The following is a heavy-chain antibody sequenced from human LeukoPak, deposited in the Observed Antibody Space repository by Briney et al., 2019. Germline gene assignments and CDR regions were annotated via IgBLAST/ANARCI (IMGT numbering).Heavy chain of an antibody. V-gene: IGHV1-2*02. J-gene: IGHJ4*02. CDR1: GYTFTGYY. Sequence: ASVKVSCKASGYTFTGYYMHWVRQAPGQGLEWMGWINPNSGGTNYAQKFQGRVTMTRDTSISTAYMELSRLRSDDTAVYYCATLGFSSGSPAFNYWGQGTLVTDSS. CDR3: ATLGFSSGSPAFNY. D-gene: IGHD1-26*01. CDR2: INPNSGGT.